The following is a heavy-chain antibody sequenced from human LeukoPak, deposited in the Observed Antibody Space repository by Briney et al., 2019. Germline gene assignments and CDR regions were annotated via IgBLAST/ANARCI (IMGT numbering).Heavy chain of an antibody. D-gene: IGHD3-22*01. CDR3: ASTDNYYDSSGYSFTESDY. CDR1: GFTFSSYA. V-gene: IGHV3-7*01. Sequence: GGSLRLSCAASGFTFSSYAMSWVRQAPGKGLEGVANIKQDGSEKYYVDSVKGRFTISRDNAKNSLYLQMNSLRAEDTAVYYCASTDNYYDSSGYSFTESDYWGQGTLVTVSS. CDR2: IKQDGSEK. J-gene: IGHJ4*02.